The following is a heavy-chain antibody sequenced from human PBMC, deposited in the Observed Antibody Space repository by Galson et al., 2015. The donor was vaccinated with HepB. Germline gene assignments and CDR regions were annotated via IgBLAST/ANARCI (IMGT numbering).Heavy chain of an antibody. D-gene: IGHD2-2*02. CDR1: GYTFTSYD. Sequence: SVKVSCKASGYTFTSYDINWVRQATGQGLEWMGWMNPNSGNTGYAQKFQGRVTMTRNTSISTAYMELSSLRSEDTAVYYCARENGLVVVPAAIVDNWFDPWGQGTLVTVSS. J-gene: IGHJ5*02. CDR3: ARENGLVVVPAAIVDNWFDP. V-gene: IGHV1-8*01. CDR2: MNPNSGNT.